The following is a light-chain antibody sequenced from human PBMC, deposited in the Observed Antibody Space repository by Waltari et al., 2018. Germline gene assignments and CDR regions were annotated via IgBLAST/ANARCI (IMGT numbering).Light chain of an antibody. CDR3: QQYCSPLWS. J-gene: IGKJ1*01. V-gene: IGKV3-20*01. CDR2: RTS. Sequence: RTSQTLSSSYLAWYQQKPGQAPRLLIYRTSSRATGIPDRFSGSGSGTDFSLTINRLEPEDAAVYYCQQYCSPLWSFGQGTKVEIK. CDR1: QTLSSSY.